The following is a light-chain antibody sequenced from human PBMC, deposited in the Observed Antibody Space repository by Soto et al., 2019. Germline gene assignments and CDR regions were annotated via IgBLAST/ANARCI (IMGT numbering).Light chain of an antibody. V-gene: IGKV1-39*01. CDR2: AAS. CDR1: RDISDY. CDR3: QQSYSPPLT. Sequence: QMTQSPASLSASVGDSVTITCRASRDISDYLNWFQHKPGRAPKLLIYAASVLHSGVPARFSGSGSESGTEYTLTISSLQPEDSATYYWQQSYSPPLTFGGGTRVEIK. J-gene: IGKJ4*01.